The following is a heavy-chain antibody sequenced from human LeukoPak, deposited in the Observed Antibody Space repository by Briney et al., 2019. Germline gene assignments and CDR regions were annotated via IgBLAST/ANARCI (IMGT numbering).Heavy chain of an antibody. CDR2: INTNTGNP. Sequence: GASVKVSCKASGYTFTSYAINWVRQAPGQGLEWMGWINTNTGNPTYAQGFTGRFVFSLDTSVSTAYLQISSLKAEDTAVYYCARDASVLRYFDWLLGIDYWGQGTLVTVSS. J-gene: IGHJ4*02. CDR3: ARDASVLRYFDWLLGIDY. CDR1: GYTFTSYA. V-gene: IGHV7-4-1*02. D-gene: IGHD3-9*01.